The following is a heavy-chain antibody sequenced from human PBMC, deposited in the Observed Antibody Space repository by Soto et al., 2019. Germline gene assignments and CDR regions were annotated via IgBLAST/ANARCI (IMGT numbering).Heavy chain of an antibody. CDR1: GGSISSSGFS. V-gene: IGHV4-39*01. J-gene: IGHJ5*02. CDR3: TKVSSGWFDP. Sequence: SETLSLTCTVSGGSISSSGFSRGWVRQPPGKGLEWIGCAYYSGNTYYNPSLKSRVTISVDTSGNQFSLRLDSVTAADTAVYYCTKVSSGWFDPWGQGTLVTVSS. D-gene: IGHD2-8*01. CDR2: AYYSGNT.